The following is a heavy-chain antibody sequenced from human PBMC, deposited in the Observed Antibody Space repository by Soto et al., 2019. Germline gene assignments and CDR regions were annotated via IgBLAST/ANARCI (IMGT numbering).Heavy chain of an antibody. CDR2: IYHSGST. Sequence: PSEPLSLTCAVSGGSISSGGYSWSWIRQPPGKGLEWIGYIYHSGSTYYNPSLKSRVTISVDRSKNQFSLKLSSVTAADTAVYYCARGAGYYYDSSGYIAAFDIWGQGTMVT. CDR1: GGSISSGGYS. CDR3: ARGAGYYYDSSGYIAAFDI. J-gene: IGHJ3*02. V-gene: IGHV4-30-2*01. D-gene: IGHD3-22*01.